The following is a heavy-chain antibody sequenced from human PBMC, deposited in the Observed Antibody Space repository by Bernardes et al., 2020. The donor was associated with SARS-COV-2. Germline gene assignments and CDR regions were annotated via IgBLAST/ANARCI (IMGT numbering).Heavy chain of an antibody. CDR1: GGSISSGSYY. V-gene: IGHV4-61*02. J-gene: IGHJ4*02. D-gene: IGHD2-2*01. Sequence: SETLSLTCTVSGGSISSGSYYWSWIRQPAGKGLEWIGRIYTSGSTNYNPSLKSRVTISVDTSKNQFFLKLSSVTAADTAVYYCARDYCSSTSCDLWYFDYWGQGTLGTVAS. CDR2: IYTSGST. CDR3: ARDYCSSTSCDLWYFDY.